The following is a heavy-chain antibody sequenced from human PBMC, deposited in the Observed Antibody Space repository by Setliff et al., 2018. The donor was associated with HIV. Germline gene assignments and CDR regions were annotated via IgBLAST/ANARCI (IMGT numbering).Heavy chain of an antibody. CDR3: ARVFGLREIDY. Sequence: SETLSLTCTVSGGSVSSHYWSWIRQPPGKGLEWIGSIYYSGSTYYNPSLKSRVTISVDTSKNQFSLKLSSVTAADTAVYYCARVFGLREIDYWGQGTLVTVSS. V-gene: IGHV4-59*08. CDR1: GGSVSSHY. CDR2: IYYSGST. J-gene: IGHJ4*02. D-gene: IGHD3-16*01.